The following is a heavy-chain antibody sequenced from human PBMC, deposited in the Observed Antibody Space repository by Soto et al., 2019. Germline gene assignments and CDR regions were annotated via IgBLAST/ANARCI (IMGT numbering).Heavy chain of an antibody. CDR2: IKSKTDGGTT. V-gene: IGHV3-15*07. J-gene: IGHJ4*02. CDR3: TTEVFGRITIFGVVTLRRDY. Sequence: GGSLRLSCAASGFTFSNAWMNWVRQAPGKGLEWVGRIKSKTDGGTTDYAAPVKGRFTISRDDSKNTLYLQMNSLKTEDTAVYYCTTEVFGRITIFGVVTLRRDYWGQGTLVTVSS. D-gene: IGHD3-3*01. CDR1: GFTFSNAW.